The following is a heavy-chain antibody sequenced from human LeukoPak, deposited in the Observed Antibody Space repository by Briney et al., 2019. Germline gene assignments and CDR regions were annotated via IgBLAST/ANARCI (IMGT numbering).Heavy chain of an antibody. D-gene: IGHD6-19*01. CDR3: AKPRRRGGIAVSLDY. V-gene: IGHV3-21*01. CDR2: ISSSSSYI. Sequence: PGGSLRLSCAASGFTFSSYSMNWVRQAPGKGLEWVSSISSSSSYIYYADSVKGRFTISRDNAKNSLYLQMNSLRAEDTAVYYCAKPRRRGGIAVSLDYWGQGTLVTVSS. J-gene: IGHJ4*02. CDR1: GFTFSSYS.